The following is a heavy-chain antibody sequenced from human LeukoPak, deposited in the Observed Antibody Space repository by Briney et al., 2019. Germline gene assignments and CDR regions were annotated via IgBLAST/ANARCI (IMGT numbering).Heavy chain of an antibody. CDR3: ASGLRFLEWLGAFDI. CDR1: GFTFSSYA. CDR2: ISGSGGST. J-gene: IGHJ3*02. D-gene: IGHD3-3*01. V-gene: IGHV3-23*01. Sequence: GGSLRLSCAASGFTFSSYAMNWVRQAPGKGLEWVSAISGSGGSTYYADSVKGRFTISRDNSKNTLYLQMNSLRAEDTAVYYCASGLRFLEWLGAFDIWGQGTMVTVSS.